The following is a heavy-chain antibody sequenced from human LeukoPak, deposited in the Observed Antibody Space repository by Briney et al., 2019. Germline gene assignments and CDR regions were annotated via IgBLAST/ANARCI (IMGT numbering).Heavy chain of an antibody. D-gene: IGHD4-23*01. CDR2: IRYDGSNK. CDR1: GFTVSSNS. Sequence: GGSLRLSCTVSGFTVSSNSMHWVRQAPGKGLEWVAFIRYDGSNKYYADSVKGRFTISRDNSKNTLYLQMNSLRAEDTAVYYCAKDKLDNAWYFDLWGRGTLVTVSS. V-gene: IGHV3-30*02. CDR3: AKDKLDNAWYFDL. J-gene: IGHJ2*01.